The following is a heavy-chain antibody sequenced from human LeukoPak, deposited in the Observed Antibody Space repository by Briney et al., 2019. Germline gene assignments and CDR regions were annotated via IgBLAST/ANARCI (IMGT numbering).Heavy chain of an antibody. V-gene: IGHV1-69*13. J-gene: IGHJ4*02. CDR2: IIPIFGTA. D-gene: IGHD3-22*01. Sequence: SVKVSFKASGGTFSSYAISWVRQAPGQGLEWMGGIIPIFGTANYAQKFQGRVTITADESMSTAYMELSSLRSEDTAVYYCARDSKVYSSGMSFDYWGQGTLVTVSS. CDR1: GGTFSSYA. CDR3: ARDSKVYSSGMSFDY.